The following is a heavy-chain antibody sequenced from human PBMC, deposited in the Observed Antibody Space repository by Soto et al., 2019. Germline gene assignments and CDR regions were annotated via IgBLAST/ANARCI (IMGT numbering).Heavy chain of an antibody. V-gene: IGHV4-59*01. J-gene: IGHJ6*02. CDR1: GGSISSYY. D-gene: IGHD3-10*01. Sequence: PAETLSLTCTVSGGSISSYYWSWVRQAAGKGLEWIGYIYYSGSTNYNPSLKSRVTISVDTSKNQFSLKLSSVTAADTAVYYCARDRMGYSGSGRCVGLCHYYHGMDVWGQGTTVTVSS. CDR2: IYYSGST. CDR3: ARDRMGYSGSGRCVGLCHYYHGMDV.